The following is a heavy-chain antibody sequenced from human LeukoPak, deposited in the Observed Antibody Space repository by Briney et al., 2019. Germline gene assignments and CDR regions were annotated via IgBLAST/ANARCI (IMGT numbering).Heavy chain of an antibody. Sequence: ASVKVSCKASGYTFTSYGISWVRQAPGQGLEWMGWISAYNGNTNYAQKLQGRVTMTRDTSISTAYMELSRLRSDDTAVYYCARPRPYCSSTSCYDDAFDIWGQGTMVTVSS. V-gene: IGHV1-18*01. CDR3: ARPRPYCSSTSCYDDAFDI. D-gene: IGHD2-2*01. CDR2: ISAYNGNT. J-gene: IGHJ3*02. CDR1: GYTFTSYG.